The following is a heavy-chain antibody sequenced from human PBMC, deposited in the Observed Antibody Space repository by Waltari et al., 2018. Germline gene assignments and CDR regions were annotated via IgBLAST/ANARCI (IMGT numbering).Heavy chain of an antibody. CDR3: AGEGRFLCDI. J-gene: IGHJ3*02. CDR2: IKQDGSEI. V-gene: IGHV3-7*01. CDR1: GLTSGSLR. Sequence: EVQLVESGGGSVQPGGSLRLSCAVFGLTSGSLRMSWFRQAPGKGLEGMGNIKQDGSEIYNVDSVKGRITISKDNAKNSLDLQMNMLAAEDAAVYCGAGEGRFLCDIWGQGTMVTVSS. D-gene: IGHD3-3*01.